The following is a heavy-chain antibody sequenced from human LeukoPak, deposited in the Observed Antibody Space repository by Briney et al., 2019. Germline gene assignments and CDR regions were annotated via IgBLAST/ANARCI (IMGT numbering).Heavy chain of an antibody. CDR3: ARGGTDFSSGYNLWFDY. CDR1: GYTFTSYD. J-gene: IGHJ5*01. D-gene: IGHD3-3*01. CDR2: MNPNNGNT. Sequence: SVKVSCKASGYTFTSYDMNWVRQANGQGLEWMGWMNPNNGNTGYGKKFQGRVTMTRSTSTGTAYIELSSLTSEDTAVYFCARGGTDFSSGYNLWFDYWGQGTLVTVSS. V-gene: IGHV1-8*01.